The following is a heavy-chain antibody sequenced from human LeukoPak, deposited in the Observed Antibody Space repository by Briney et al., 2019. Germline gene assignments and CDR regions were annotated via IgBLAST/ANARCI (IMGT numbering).Heavy chain of an antibody. D-gene: IGHD6-13*01. J-gene: IGHJ4*02. CDR1: GFTFSSYW. Sequence: GGSLRLSCAASGFTFSSYWMNWARQAPGKGLEWVASINHNGNVNYYVDSVKGRFTISRDNAKNSLYLQMNSLRAEDTAVYYCARDSGDQAAAGFFDYWGQGTLVTVSS. CDR3: ARDSGDQAAAGFFDY. V-gene: IGHV3-7*01. CDR2: INHNGNVN.